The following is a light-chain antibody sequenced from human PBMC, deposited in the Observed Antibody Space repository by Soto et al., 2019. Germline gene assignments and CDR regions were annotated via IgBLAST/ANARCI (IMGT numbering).Light chain of an antibody. CDR2: AAS. CDR3: QQSYTTASIT. CDR1: QSISRN. V-gene: IGKV1-39*01. Sequence: DIQMTQSPSSLSASVGDRVTITCRASQSISRNLNWYQHKPGKAPKLLIYAASSLHNGVPSRFSGGGSGTEFTLSISSLQPEDFGTYYYQQSYTTASITFGQGTRLEIK. J-gene: IGKJ5*01.